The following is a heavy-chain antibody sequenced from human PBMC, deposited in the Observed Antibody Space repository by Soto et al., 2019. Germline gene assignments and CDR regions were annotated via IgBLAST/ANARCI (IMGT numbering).Heavy chain of an antibody. V-gene: IGHV1-3*01. CDR1: GYTFTSYA. J-gene: IGHJ4*02. D-gene: IGHD3-3*01. Sequence: QVQLVQSGAEVKKPGASVKVSCKASGYTFTSYAMHWVRQAPGQMLEWMGWINAGNGNTKYSQKFQGRVTITRDTSASTAYMELSSLRSEDTAVYYCAYPYAPWSGYYTGRFDYWGQGTLVTVSS. CDR2: INAGNGNT. CDR3: AYPYAPWSGYYTGRFDY.